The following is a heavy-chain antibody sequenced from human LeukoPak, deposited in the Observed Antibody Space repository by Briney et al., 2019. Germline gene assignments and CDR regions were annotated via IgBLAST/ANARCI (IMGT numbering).Heavy chain of an antibody. CDR1: GFTFSSYA. D-gene: IGHD3-22*01. V-gene: IGHV3-30-3*01. CDR3: ARDGRSYYYDSSGYYIPGIRYYGMDV. CDR2: ISYDGGNK. Sequence: GRSLRLSCAASGFTFSSYAMHWVRQAPGKGLEWVAVISYDGGNKYYADSVKGRFTISRDNSKNTLYLQMNSLRAEDTAVYYCARDGRSYYYDSSGYYIPGIRYYGMDVWGQGTTVTVSS. J-gene: IGHJ6*02.